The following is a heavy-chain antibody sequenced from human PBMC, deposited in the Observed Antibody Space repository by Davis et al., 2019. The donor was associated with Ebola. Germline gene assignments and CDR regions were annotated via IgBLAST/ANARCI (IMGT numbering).Heavy chain of an antibody. CDR3: ARGIAAAGAFDI. D-gene: IGHD6-13*01. J-gene: IGHJ3*02. CDR1: KFTLSSYW. V-gene: IGHV3-7*03. Sequence: GGSLRLSCAASKFTLSSYWMSWVRQAPGKGLEWVANIKQDGSEKYYVDSVKGRFTISRDNSKNTLYLQMNSLRAEDTAVYYCARGIAAAGAFDIWGQGTMVTVSS. CDR2: IKQDGSEK.